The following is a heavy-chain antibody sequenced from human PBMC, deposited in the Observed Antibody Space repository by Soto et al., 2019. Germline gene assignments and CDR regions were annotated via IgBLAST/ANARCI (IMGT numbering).Heavy chain of an antibody. V-gene: IGHV3-33*01. D-gene: IGHD1-26*01. J-gene: IGHJ4*02. CDR3: ARVSEGGSYYGGLDY. Sequence: QVQLVESGGGVVQPGRSLRLSCAASGFTFSSYGMHWVRQAPGKGLEWVAVIWYDGSNKYYADSVKGRFTISRDNSKNTLYLLMNSLRAEDTAVYYCARVSEGGSYYGGLDYWGQGTLVTVSS. CDR2: IWYDGSNK. CDR1: GFTFSSYG.